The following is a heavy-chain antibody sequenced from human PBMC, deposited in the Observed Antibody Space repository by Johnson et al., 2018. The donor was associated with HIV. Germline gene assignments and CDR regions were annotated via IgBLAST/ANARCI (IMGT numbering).Heavy chain of an antibody. J-gene: IGHJ3*02. CDR2: IKSKTDGGTT. D-gene: IGHD3-22*01. Sequence: VQLVESGGGLVKPGGSLRLPCAASGFTFSNAWMTWVRQAPGKGLEWVGRIKSKTDGGTTDYAAPVKGRFTISRDDSKNTLYLQMNSLKTEDTAVYYCTTWPYYYDTSEDAFDIWGQGTMVTVSS. CDR1: GFTFSNAW. V-gene: IGHV3-15*01. CDR3: TTWPYYYDTSEDAFDI.